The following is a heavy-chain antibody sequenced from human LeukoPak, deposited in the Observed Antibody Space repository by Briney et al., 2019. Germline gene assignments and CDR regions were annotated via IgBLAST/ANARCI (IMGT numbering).Heavy chain of an antibody. D-gene: IGHD6-13*01. CDR2: ISTSGST. J-gene: IGHJ4*02. Sequence: SQTLSLTCTVSDGSISSGSYYWTWIRQPAGNGLEWIGRISTSGSTNYNPSLKSRVTISADTSKNQFSLKLNSVTAADTAVYYCARAAAAGIDSWGQGTLVTVSS. CDR1: DGSISSGSYY. V-gene: IGHV4-61*02. CDR3: ARAAAAGIDS.